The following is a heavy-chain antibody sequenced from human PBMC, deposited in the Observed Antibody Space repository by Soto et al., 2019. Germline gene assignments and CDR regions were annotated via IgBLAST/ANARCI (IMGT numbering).Heavy chain of an antibody. CDR1: GGSISSGGYY. CDR3: ARGGYYYDSSGYYSAGVGAFDI. V-gene: IGHV4-31*03. Sequence: PSETLSLTCTVSGGSISSGGYYWSWIRQHPGKGLEWIGYIYYSGSTYYNPSLKSRVTISVDTSKNQFSLKLSSVTAADTAVYYCARGGYYYDSSGYYSAGVGAFDIWGQGTMVTV. D-gene: IGHD3-22*01. CDR2: IYYSGST. J-gene: IGHJ3*02.